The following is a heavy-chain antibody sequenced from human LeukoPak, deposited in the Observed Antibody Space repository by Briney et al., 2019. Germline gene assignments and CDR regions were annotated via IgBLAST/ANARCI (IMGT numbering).Heavy chain of an antibody. J-gene: IGHJ4*02. CDR2: TYYRSKWYN. CDR1: GASVSSSSVA. D-gene: IGHD2-21*02. V-gene: IGHV6-1*01. CDR3: ARGQHTAFDY. Sequence: SQTLSLTCAISGASVSSSSVAWNWVRQSPSRGLEWLGRTYYRSKWYNDYAVFVRSRIVINLDTSKNRLSLQLNSVTPEDTAVYXXARGQHTAFDYWGQGNLVTVSS.